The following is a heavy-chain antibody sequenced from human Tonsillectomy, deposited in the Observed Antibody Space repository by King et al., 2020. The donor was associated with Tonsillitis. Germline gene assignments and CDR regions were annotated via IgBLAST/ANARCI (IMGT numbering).Heavy chain of an antibody. V-gene: IGHV5-51*01. Sequence: QLVQSGAEVKKPGESLKISCQGSGYNFPTFWIGWVRQKSGKGLEWMGIIYPRDSDTKYSPSFQGQVTISADKSIDTAYLQWNSLTVSDTAVYFCARRGMGVPKERVFNIWGQGKKVPASS. D-gene: IGHD1-26*01. CDR1: GYNFPTFW. CDR2: IYPRDSDT. CDR3: ARRGMGVPKERVFNI. J-gene: IGHJ3*02.